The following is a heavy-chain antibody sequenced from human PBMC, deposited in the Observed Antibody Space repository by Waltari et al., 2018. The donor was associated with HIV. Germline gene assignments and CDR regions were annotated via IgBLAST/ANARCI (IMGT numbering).Heavy chain of an antibody. V-gene: IGHV3-49*04. J-gene: IGHJ4*02. CDR3: ADQTNFHY. CDR1: GFTFGVYA. Sequence: EAQLVESGGGLVQPGRYLPLSCTASGFTFGVYAIRWVRQAPGKGLEGIGFIRSKAYGGTTEYAASVKGRFIISRDDSKGIAFLQMNSLIIEDTAVYYCADQTNFHYWGQGTLVTVSS. CDR2: IRSKAYGGTT. D-gene: IGHD2-2*01.